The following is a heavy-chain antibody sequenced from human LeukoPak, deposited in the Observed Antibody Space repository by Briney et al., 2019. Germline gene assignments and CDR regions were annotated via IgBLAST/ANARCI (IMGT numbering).Heavy chain of an antibody. CDR1: GGSISSSSDY. J-gene: IGHJ5*02. Sequence: ASETLSLTCTVSGGSISSSSDYWGWIRQPAGKGQEWIGYIYYSGSTNYNPSLKSRLTISVDKSKNQFSLRLSSVTAADTAVYYCARLFEAAVGPGIWWFDPWGQGTLVTVSS. D-gene: IGHD2-21*01. V-gene: IGHV4-61*05. CDR3: ARLFEAAVGPGIWWFDP. CDR2: IYYSGST.